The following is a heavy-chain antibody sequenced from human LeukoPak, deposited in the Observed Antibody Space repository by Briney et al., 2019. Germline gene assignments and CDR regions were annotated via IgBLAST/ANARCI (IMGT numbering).Heavy chain of an antibody. Sequence: ASVKVSCKASGYTFSGYYMHWVRQAPGQGLEWMGWINPNSGGTNYAQKFQGRVTMTRDTSISTAYMELSRLRSDDTAVYYCAREFPPPGYYYYGMDVWGQGTTVTVSS. J-gene: IGHJ6*02. CDR3: AREFPPPGYYYYGMDV. D-gene: IGHD3-10*01. CDR1: GYTFSGYY. CDR2: INPNSGGT. V-gene: IGHV1-2*02.